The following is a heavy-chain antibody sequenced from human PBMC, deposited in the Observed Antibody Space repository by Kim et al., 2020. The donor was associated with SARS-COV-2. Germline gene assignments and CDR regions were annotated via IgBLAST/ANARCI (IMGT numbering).Heavy chain of an antibody. CDR1: GGSVNSGHY. CDR2: VSYTGST. J-gene: IGHJ4*02. Sequence: SETLSLTCTVSGGSVNSGHYWSWNRQPPGKGLEWIGYVSYTGSTKYNPSLKSRVSISLDTSKNQFSLTLNSVTAADTAVYYCVQDWGRAAAGWGRGTLVTVSS. CDR3: VQDWGRAAAG. V-gene: IGHV4-61*01. D-gene: IGHD6-13*01.